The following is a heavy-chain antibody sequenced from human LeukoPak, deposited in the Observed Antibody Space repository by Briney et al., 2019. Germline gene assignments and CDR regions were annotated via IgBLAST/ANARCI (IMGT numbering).Heavy chain of an antibody. CDR1: GGSFSGYY. V-gene: IGHV4-34*01. CDR3: ARDRMYGGNTYWYFDL. D-gene: IGHD2-15*01. J-gene: IGHJ2*01. Sequence: SETLSLTCAVYGGSFSGYYWSWIRQPPGNGLEWIGEINHSGSTNYNPSLKSRVTLSVDTSKNQFSLKLSSVTAADTAVYYCARDRMYGGNTYWYFDLWGRGTLVTVSS. CDR2: INHSGST.